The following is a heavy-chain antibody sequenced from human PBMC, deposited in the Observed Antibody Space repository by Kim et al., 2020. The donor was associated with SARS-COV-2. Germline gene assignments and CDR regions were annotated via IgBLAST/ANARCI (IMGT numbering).Heavy chain of an antibody. CDR3: ATRSGYYRHFDY. J-gene: IGHJ4*02. Sequence: SETLSLTCTVSGGSIGSSSYYWGWIRQPPGKGLEWIGSIYYTGSTYYNPSLKSRVTISVDTSKNQFSLKLSSVTAADTAVYYCATRSGYYRHFDYWGQGTLVTVSS. D-gene: IGHD3-22*01. V-gene: IGHV4-39*01. CDR1: GGSIGSSSYY. CDR2: IYYTGST.